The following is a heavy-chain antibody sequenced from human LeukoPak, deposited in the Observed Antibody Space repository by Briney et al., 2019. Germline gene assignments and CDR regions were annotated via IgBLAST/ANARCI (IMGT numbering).Heavy chain of an antibody. CDR3: ARAFFGCSSTSCYKNYYYGMDV. CDR2: IYHSGST. J-gene: IGHJ6*02. Sequence: MTSETLSLTCAVSGGSISSGGYSWSWIRQPPGKGLEWIGYIYHSGSTNYNPSLKSRVTISVDTSKNQFSLKLSSVTAADTAVYYCARAFFGCSSTSCYKNYYYGMDVWGQGTTVTVSS. D-gene: IGHD2-2*02. V-gene: IGHV4-30-2*01. CDR1: GGSISSGGYS.